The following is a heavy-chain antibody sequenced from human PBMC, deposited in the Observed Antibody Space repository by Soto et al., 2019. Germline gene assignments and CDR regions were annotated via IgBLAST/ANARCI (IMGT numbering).Heavy chain of an antibody. V-gene: IGHV1-46*01. CDR1: GYTFTSYY. J-gene: IGHJ6*02. CDR3: ASPPIARHCYCVMDV. Sequence: QVQLVQSGAEVKKPGASVKVSCKASGYTFTSYYMHWVRQAPGQGLEWMGIINPSGTTTDYAQKFQGRVTMTRDTSTSTYYMELSSLRSXXXAVYFCASPPIARHCYCVMDVWGQGTMVTVSS. CDR2: INPSGTTT.